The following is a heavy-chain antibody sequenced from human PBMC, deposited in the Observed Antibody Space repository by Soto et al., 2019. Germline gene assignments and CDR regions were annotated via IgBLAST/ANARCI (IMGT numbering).Heavy chain of an antibody. J-gene: IGHJ4*02. CDR2: VSPENRNA. V-gene: IGHV1-8*01. D-gene: IGHD2-8*01. CDR3: EVTNGY. Sequence: ASVKVSCNTSGYTFTEYYINWVRQAPGQGLEYMGWVSPENRNAGYAPQFRGRVSMTADTSINTVYLELTTLTYEDTAVYYCEVTNGYWGQGTMVTVSS. CDR1: GYTFTEYY.